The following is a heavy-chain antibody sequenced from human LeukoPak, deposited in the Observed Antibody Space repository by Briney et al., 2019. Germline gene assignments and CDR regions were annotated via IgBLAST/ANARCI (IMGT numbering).Heavy chain of an antibody. J-gene: IGHJ4*02. Sequence: KPSETLSLTCAVSGVSFSGYYWSWMRQPPGKGLEWIGEINHSGIIHYNPSLKSRVTISVDTSKNQFSLRLSSVTAADTAVYYCARGHCSSTSCLFDYWGQGTLVTVSS. CDR1: GVSFSGYY. CDR3: ARGHCSSTSCLFDY. CDR2: INHSGII. D-gene: IGHD2-2*01. V-gene: IGHV4-34*01.